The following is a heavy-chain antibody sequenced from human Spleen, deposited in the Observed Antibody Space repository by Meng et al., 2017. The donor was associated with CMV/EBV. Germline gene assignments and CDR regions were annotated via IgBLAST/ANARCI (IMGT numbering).Heavy chain of an antibody. CDR2: IYSGGSST. CDR1: GFTFSSYA. V-gene: IGHV3-23*03. Sequence: GGSLRLSCAASGFTFSSYAMSWVRQAPGKGLEWVSVIYSGGSSTYYADSVKGRFTISRDNSKNTLYLQMNSLRAEDTAVYYCAREKRDLAVAATGYYYHGLDVWGQGTTVTVSS. D-gene: IGHD6-19*01. J-gene: IGHJ6*02. CDR3: AREKRDLAVAATGYYYHGLDV.